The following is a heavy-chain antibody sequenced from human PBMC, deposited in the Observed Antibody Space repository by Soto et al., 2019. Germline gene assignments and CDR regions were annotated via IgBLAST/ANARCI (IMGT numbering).Heavy chain of an antibody. CDR3: ARYNSGLADV. J-gene: IGHJ6*02. Sequence: GESLKISCQGSGYSFTNFWISWVRQMPGKGLEWMGKINPSDSYNNYSPSSQGHVSISADKSISTAYLQWSSLKASDSAMYFCARYNSGLADVWGQGTTVTVSS. D-gene: IGHD5-12*01. V-gene: IGHV5-10-1*01. CDR1: GYSFTNFW. CDR2: INPSDSYN.